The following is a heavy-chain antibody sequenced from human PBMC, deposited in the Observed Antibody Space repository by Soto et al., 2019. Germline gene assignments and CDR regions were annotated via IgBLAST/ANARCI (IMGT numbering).Heavy chain of an antibody. J-gene: IGHJ5*02. V-gene: IGHV2-70*04. D-gene: IGHD3-16*01. CDR1: VFSLITSGMR. CDR3: ARADSTLGWFDP. Sequence: XGPTLVSATQKLPLTCTFAVFSLITSGMRVSWIRQPPGKALEWLARIDWDDDKFYSTSLKTRLTISKDTSKNQVVLTMTNMDPVDTPTYYSARADSTLGWFDPCGQRTLVTVSS. CDR2: IDWDDDK.